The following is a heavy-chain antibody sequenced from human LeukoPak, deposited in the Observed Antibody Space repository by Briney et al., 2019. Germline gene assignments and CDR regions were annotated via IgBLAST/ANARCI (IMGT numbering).Heavy chain of an antibody. Sequence: GESLKISRNGSGYSFTSYWIGLVRQIPGKGLEWMWIIYPRDSHTRYSLPFQGQINISADKSICTAYLQSTSLKPSDPALDYCARRNLRGYCSSTSCEGGAFDIWGQGTMVTVSS. CDR3: ARRNLRGYCSSTSCEGGAFDI. D-gene: IGHD2-2*01. CDR1: GYSFTSYW. CDR2: IYPRDSHT. V-gene: IGHV5-51*01. J-gene: IGHJ3*02.